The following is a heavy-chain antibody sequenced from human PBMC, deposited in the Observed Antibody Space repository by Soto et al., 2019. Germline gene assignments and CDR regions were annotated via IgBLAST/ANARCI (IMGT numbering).Heavy chain of an antibody. Sequence: ASVKVSCKASGYTFTSYGISWVRQAPGQGLEWMGWISAYNGNTNYAQKLQGRVTMTTDTSTSTAYMELRSLRSDDTAVYYCARDDESGGNAPYNWFDPWGQGTLVPSPQ. CDR2: ISAYNGNT. CDR1: GYTFTSYG. CDR3: ARDDESGGNAPYNWFDP. J-gene: IGHJ5*02. D-gene: IGHD2-15*01. V-gene: IGHV1-18*01.